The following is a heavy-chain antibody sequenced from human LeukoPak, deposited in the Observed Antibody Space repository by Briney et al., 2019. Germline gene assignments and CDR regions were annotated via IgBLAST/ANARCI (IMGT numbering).Heavy chain of an antibody. D-gene: IGHD6-19*01. CDR3: ARLYRQWLVRWFDP. CDR2: INHSGST. CDR1: GGSFSGYY. Sequence: PSETLSLTCAVYGGSFSGYYRSWLRHPPGKGLEWIGEINHSGSTNYNPSLKSRVTISVDTSKNQFSLKLSSVTAADTAVYYCARLYRQWLVRWFDPWGQGTLVTVSS. V-gene: IGHV4-34*01. J-gene: IGHJ5*02.